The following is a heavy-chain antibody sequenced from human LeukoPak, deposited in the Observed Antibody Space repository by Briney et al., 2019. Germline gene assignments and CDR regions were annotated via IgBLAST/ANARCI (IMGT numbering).Heavy chain of an antibody. Sequence: GGSLRLSCAASGFTFSSYAMHWVRQAPGKGLEYVSAISSSGGSTYYANSVKGRFTISRDNSKNTLYLQMGSLRAEDMAVYYCARATGSSSGWYGWGAFDIWGQGTMVTVPS. D-gene: IGHD6-19*01. CDR3: ARATGSSSGWYGWGAFDI. J-gene: IGHJ3*02. CDR1: GFTFSSYA. CDR2: ISSSGGST. V-gene: IGHV3-64*01.